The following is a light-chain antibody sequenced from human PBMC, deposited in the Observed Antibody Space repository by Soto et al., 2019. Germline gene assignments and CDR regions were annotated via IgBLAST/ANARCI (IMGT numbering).Light chain of an antibody. CDR1: QGISSW. CDR3: KTYDSSQWT. J-gene: IGKJ1*01. Sequence: DIQMTQSPSSLYAAVGDRLTIDCRASQGISSWLAWYQQKPGKDHKLLIYAASTLQSGVTSRFSGSGSGTDFTLTISSMQPEDVATYYCKTYDSSQWTFGQGTKVDLK. V-gene: IGKV1-27*01. CDR2: AAS.